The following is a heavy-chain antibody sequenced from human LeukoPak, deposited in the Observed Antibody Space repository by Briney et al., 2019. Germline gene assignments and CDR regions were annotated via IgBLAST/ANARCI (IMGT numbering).Heavy chain of an antibody. V-gene: IGHV4-39*01. J-gene: IGHJ4*02. D-gene: IGHD6-19*01. CDR3: ARHGLQWLTDY. Sequence: SETLSLTCTVSGGSISSSSYYWGWIRQPPGKGLEWIGSIYYSGSTSYNPSLKSRVTISVDTSKNQFSLKLSSVTAADTAMYYCARHGLQWLTDYWGQGTLVTVSS. CDR2: IYYSGST. CDR1: GGSISSSSYY.